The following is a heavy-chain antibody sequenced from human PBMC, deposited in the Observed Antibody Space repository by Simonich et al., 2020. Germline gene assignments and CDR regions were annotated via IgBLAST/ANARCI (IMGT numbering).Heavy chain of an antibody. Sequence: QLQLQESGPGLVKPSETLSLTCTVSGGSINRSSYYWGWIRQPPGKGLGWIGSIYDSGSTYNTPTLKRRRTISVDTSKNQFSLKLSSVNAADTAVYYCARHAGFAFDIWGQGTMVTVSS. CDR1: GGSINRSSYY. CDR2: IYDSGST. J-gene: IGHJ3*02. CDR3: ARHAGFAFDI. D-gene: IGHD6-13*01. V-gene: IGHV4-39*01.